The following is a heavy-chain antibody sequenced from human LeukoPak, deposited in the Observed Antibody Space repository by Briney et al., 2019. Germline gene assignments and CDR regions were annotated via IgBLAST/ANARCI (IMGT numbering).Heavy chain of an antibody. D-gene: IGHD4-17*01. J-gene: IGHJ4*02. V-gene: IGHV3-23*01. CDR3: ARGRRNYGDRLPFDY. CDR1: GFTFSIYG. Sequence: GGSLRLSCAVSGFTFSIYGMSWVRQAPGKGPEWVSAITPGSGGSTYYADSVKGRFTISRDNSKNTLYLQMNSLRAEDTAVYYCARGRRNYGDRLPFDYWGQGTLVTVSS. CDR2: ITPGSGGST.